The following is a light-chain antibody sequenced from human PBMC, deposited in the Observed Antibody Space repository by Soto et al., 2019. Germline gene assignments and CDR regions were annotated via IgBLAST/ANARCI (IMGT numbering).Light chain of an antibody. CDR2: DAS. V-gene: IGKV3-11*01. Sequence: EIVLIQSPATLSLSPGERATLSCRASQSVGSYLAWYQHKPGQAPRLLISDASNRATGIPARFSGSGSETDFTLTISRLEPEDFAVYYCQQYSTSPTFGEGTKVDIK. CDR1: QSVGSY. CDR3: QQYSTSPT. J-gene: IGKJ4*01.